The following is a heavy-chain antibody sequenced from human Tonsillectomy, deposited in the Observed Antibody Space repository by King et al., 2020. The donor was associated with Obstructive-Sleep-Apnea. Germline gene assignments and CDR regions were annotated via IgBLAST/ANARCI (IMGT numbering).Heavy chain of an antibody. CDR3: ARYARIVAVAGSWYSDL. V-gene: IGHV1-46*03. CDR1: GYTFTSYY. CDR2: INPSGGST. D-gene: IGHD6-19*01. J-gene: IGHJ2*01. Sequence: VQLVESGAEVKKPGASVKVSCKASGYTFTSYYMHWVRQAPGQGLEWRGIINPSGGSTSYAQKFQGRVTMTRDTSTSTVYMELSSLRSEDTAGYYCARYARIVAVAGSWYSDLWGRGTLVTVSS.